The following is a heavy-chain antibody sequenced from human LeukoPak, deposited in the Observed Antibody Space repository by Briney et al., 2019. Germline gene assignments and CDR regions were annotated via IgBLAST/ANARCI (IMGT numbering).Heavy chain of an antibody. Sequence: PGRSLRLSCAASGFTFSTFSMHWVRQAPGRGLVWVTVILYDGSTQYYADSVRGRFTASRDNSKDTLYLQMNSLRVEDTAVYYCARVDCRSTRCSPFDYWGQGTLVTVSS. CDR3: ARVDCRSTRCSPFDY. D-gene: IGHD2-2*01. CDR2: ILYDGSTQ. J-gene: IGHJ4*02. CDR1: GFTFSTFS. V-gene: IGHV3-30*04.